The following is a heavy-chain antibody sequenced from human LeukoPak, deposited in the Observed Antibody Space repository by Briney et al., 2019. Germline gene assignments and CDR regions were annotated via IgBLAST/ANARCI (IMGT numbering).Heavy chain of an antibody. V-gene: IGHV3-66*02. CDR1: GFTVSSNY. Sequence: GASLRLSCAASGFTVSSNYMAWVRQAPGKGLEWVSLIYSGVGTYYADSVKGRFTISRDNSKNTLYLQMNTLTAEDTAVYFCARVGDTSSYYYYLDYWGQGLLVTVSS. J-gene: IGHJ4*02. CDR2: IYSGVGT. CDR3: ARVGDTSSYYYYLDY. D-gene: IGHD3-22*01.